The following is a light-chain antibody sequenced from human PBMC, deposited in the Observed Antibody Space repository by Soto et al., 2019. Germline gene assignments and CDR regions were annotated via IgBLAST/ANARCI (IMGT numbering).Light chain of an antibody. CDR1: SSNIGSDT. CDR2: SII. Sequence: QSVLTQPPSASGTPGQRVTISCSVSSSNIGSDTVNWHQQLPGTAPKLLIYSIIQRPSGGPDRFSGSKSGTSASLAISGLQSEDEADYYCAAWDDRLNGYVFGTGTKVTV. CDR3: AAWDDRLNGYV. J-gene: IGLJ1*01. V-gene: IGLV1-44*01.